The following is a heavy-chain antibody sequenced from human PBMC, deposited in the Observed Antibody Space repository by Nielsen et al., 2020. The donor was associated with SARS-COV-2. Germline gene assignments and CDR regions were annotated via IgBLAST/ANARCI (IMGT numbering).Heavy chain of an antibody. CDR3: ARGRNYRPFELTY. CDR1: GFTFSDYY. V-gene: IGHV3-11*05. J-gene: IGHJ4*02. D-gene: IGHD1-7*01. CDR2: ISSSSSYT. Sequence: GGSLRLSCAASGFTFSDYYMSWIRQAPGKGLEWVSYISSSSSYTNYADSVKGRFTISRDNAKNSLYLQMNSLRAEDTAVYYCARGRNYRPFELTYWGQGTLVTVSS.